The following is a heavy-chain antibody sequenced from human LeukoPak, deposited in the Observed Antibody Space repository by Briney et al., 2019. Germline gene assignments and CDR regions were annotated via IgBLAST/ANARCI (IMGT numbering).Heavy chain of an antibody. D-gene: IGHD5-24*01. CDR1: GFTVSSNY. CDR2: ISGNGRDT. J-gene: IGHJ4*03. Sequence: GGSLRLSCAASGFTVSSNYMSWVRQSAGKGLDWVSSISGNGRDTYYADSVKGRFTISRDSPGNTLYLQLTSLGVDDTATYYCTKDKEVATIGGYFDSWGQGTRVTVSS. CDR3: TKDKEVATIGGYFDS. V-gene: IGHV3-23*01.